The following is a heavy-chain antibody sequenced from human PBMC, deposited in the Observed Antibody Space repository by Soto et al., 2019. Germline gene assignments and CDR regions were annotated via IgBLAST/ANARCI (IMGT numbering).Heavy chain of an antibody. V-gene: IGHV1-69*08. J-gene: IGHJ4*02. CDR2: IIPILGIA. CDR3: ARDPKSGSIGY. D-gene: IGHD1-26*01. Sequence: QVQLVQSGAEVKKPGSSVKVSCKASGGTFSSYTISWVRQAPGQGLEWMGRIIPILGIANYAQKFQGRVMINADKSTSTAYMELSSLRSEDTAVYYCARDPKSGSIGYWGQGTLVTVSS. CDR1: GGTFSSYT.